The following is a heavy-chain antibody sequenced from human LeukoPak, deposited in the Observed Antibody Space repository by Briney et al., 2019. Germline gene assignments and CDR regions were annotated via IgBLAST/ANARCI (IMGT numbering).Heavy chain of an antibody. J-gene: IGHJ4*02. CDR1: GVSVGGYY. Sequence: SETLSLTCAVHGVSVGGYYWSWIRQSPGKGLEWIGEIRSGYTNYNPSLKTRVTISADTSENQLSLRLTSVTAADTAVYYCARMRCGHTDNRCYNYWGQGNLVTVPS. CDR3: ARMRCGHTDNRCYNY. D-gene: IGHD2-2*02. V-gene: IGHV4-34*01. CDR2: IRSGYT.